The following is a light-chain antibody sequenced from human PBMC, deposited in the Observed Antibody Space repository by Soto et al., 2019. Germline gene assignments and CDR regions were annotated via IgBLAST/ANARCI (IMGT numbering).Light chain of an antibody. V-gene: IGKV3-20*01. CDR2: TAS. J-gene: IGKJ2*01. CDR1: QYFSSY. Sequence: EIVLTHSPGARSLSPGEGATLSCRASQYFSSYLAWFQQRPGQAPRLLIFTASSRATGTPDRFSGSGSGTDSTLTISRLEPEDFAVYYCQLYGSSPPYTFGPGTKVDIK. CDR3: QLYGSSPPYT.